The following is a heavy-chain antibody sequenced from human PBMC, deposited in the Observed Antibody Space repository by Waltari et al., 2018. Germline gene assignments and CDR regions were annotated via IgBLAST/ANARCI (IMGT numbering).Heavy chain of an antibody. V-gene: IGHV3-23*04. CDR3: AKGFEDLLPFDH. CDR1: GFTSFNYF. D-gene: IGHD2-21*01. Sequence: EVQLVESGGTSVQPGGSLRPSCAASGFTSFNYFISWVRQAPGKGLEWSSASSDGGVYTYYADSVKGRFTISRDSSKNTIYLQMNSLRVEDTALYYCAKGFEDLLPFDHWGQGTLVTVST. J-gene: IGHJ4*02. CDR2: SSDGGVYT.